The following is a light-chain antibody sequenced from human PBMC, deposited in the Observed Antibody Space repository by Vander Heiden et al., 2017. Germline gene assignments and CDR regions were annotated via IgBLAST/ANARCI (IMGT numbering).Light chain of an antibody. V-gene: IGLV3-1*01. CDR3: QAWDSNTAV. CDR1: KMGDKG. Sequence: SYDLTKPPSVSVSPRQTASTTCPGDKMGDKGAGWYQQKPGQSPVLVIDQDSKRPAGVPGRFSGSNSGNTATLTISGTQAMDEADYDCQAWDSNTAVVGGGTKLTVL. CDR2: QDS. J-gene: IGLJ3*02.